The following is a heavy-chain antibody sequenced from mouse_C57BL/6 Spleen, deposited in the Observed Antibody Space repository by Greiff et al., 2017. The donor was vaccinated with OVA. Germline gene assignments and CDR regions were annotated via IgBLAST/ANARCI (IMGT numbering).Heavy chain of an antibody. V-gene: IGHV1-18*01. CDR2: INPNNGGT. CDR1: GYTFTDYN. Sequence: EVQLQQSGPELVKPGASVKIPCKASGYTFTDYNMDWVKQSHGKSLEWIGDINPNNGGTIYNQKFKGKATLTVDKSSSTAYMELRSLTSEDTAVYYCARGHYYGSSSPYAMDYWGQGTSVTVSA. CDR3: ARGHYYGSSSPYAMDY. J-gene: IGHJ4*01. D-gene: IGHD1-1*01.